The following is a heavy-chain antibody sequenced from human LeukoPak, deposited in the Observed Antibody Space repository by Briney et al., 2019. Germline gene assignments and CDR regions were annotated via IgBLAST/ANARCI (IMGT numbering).Heavy chain of an antibody. CDR3: ARDHGIAVALPHFNY. D-gene: IGHD6-19*01. V-gene: IGHV1-18*01. CDR1: GYTFTSYG. CDR2: ISAYNGNT. Sequence: GESLKISCKASGYTFTSYGISWVRQAPGQGLEWMGWISAYNGNTNYAQKLQGRVTMTTDTSTSTAYMELRSLRSDDTAVYYCARDHGIAVALPHFNYWGQGTLVTVSS. J-gene: IGHJ4*02.